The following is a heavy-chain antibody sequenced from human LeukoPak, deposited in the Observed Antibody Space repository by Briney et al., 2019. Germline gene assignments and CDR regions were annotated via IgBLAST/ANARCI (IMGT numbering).Heavy chain of an antibody. CDR2: ISGSGGST. CDR1: GFTFSSYG. CDR3: ANGGISSGWDYFDY. D-gene: IGHD6-19*01. J-gene: IGHJ4*02. Sequence: GGSLRLSCAASGFTFSSYGMSWVRQAPGKGLEWVSAISGSGGSTYYADSVKGRFTISRDNSKNTLYLQMNSLRAEDTAVYYCANGGISSGWDYFDYWGQGTLVTVSS. V-gene: IGHV3-23*01.